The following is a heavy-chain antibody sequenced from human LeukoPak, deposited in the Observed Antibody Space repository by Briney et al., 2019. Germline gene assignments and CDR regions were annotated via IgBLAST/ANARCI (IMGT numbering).Heavy chain of an antibody. CDR1: GFTFSSYW. J-gene: IGHJ5*02. CDR3: ARDHWGGGLAAAPYNWFDP. V-gene: IGHV3-74*01. D-gene: IGHD6-13*01. Sequence: GGSLRLSCAASGFTFSSYWMHWVRQAPGKGLVWVSRINSDGSSTSYADSVKGRFTISRDNAKNTLYLQMNSLRAEDTAVYYCARDHWGGGLAAAPYNWFDPWGQGTLVTVSS. CDR2: INSDGSST.